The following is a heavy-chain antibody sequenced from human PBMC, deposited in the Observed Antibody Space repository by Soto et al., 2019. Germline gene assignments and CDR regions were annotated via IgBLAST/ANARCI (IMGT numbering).Heavy chain of an antibody. J-gene: IGHJ4*02. CDR2: YFDIGRN. CDR1: NVPITEYS. CDR3: ARDFAYFDS. Sequence: SEPLSLTGNVSNVPITEYSRSWVGQSPGKGLEWIGNYFDIGRNIYNPSLKSRVTISMDTSKNQFSLNLDSVTAADTAVYFCARDFAYFDSWGQGTLVTVSS. V-gene: IGHV4-59*01. D-gene: IGHD3-3*01.